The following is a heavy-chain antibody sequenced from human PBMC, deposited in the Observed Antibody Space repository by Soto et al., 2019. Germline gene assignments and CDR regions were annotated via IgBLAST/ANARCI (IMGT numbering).Heavy chain of an antibody. V-gene: IGHV4-30-4*01. CDR2: IYHSGST. Sequence: SETLSLTCTVSGGSIRSGDYYWSWIRQPPGKGLESIGYIYHSGSTNYNPSLKSRVTISVDKSKNQFSLKLSSVTAADTAVYYCARAAMGGSSWPFDYWGQGTLVTVSS. CDR3: ARAAMGGSSWPFDY. J-gene: IGHJ4*02. CDR1: GGSIRSGDYY. D-gene: IGHD6-13*01.